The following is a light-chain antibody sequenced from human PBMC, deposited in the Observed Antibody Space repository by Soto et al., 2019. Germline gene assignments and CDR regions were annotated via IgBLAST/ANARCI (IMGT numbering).Light chain of an antibody. CDR2: AAS. Sequence: DIQMTQSPSSLSASVGDRVTITCRASQGFSNYLAWYQQKPGKVPKLLIYAASTLQSGVPSRFSGSGSGTDFTLTISSLQPEDVATHYCQKYNSAPLTFGGGTKVEIK. CDR1: QGFSNY. J-gene: IGKJ4*01. V-gene: IGKV1-27*01. CDR3: QKYNSAPLT.